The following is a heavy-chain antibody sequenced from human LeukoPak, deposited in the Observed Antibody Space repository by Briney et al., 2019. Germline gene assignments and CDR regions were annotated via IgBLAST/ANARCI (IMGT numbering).Heavy chain of an antibody. CDR1: GFTFSSYG. J-gene: IGHJ5*02. V-gene: IGHV3-23*01. CDR3: AKDKDDYVWGSYRFFDP. Sequence: GGSLRLSCAASGFTFSSYGMSWVRQAPGKGLEWVSAISGSGGSTYYADSVKGRFTISRDNSKNTLYLQMNSLRAEDTAVYYCAKDKDDYVWGSYRFFDPWGQGTLVTVSS. D-gene: IGHD3-16*02. CDR2: ISGSGGST.